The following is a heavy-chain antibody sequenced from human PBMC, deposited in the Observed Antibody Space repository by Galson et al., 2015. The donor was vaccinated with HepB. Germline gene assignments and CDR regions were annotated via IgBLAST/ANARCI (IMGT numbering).Heavy chain of an antibody. Sequence: SLRLSCAVSGFSLRGFSMDWVRQVPGRGLEWLSFISPAGDTIYYVDSVTGRFTISRDTARNSLYLQMNSLRVEDAAVYYCARGWLQNSFDLWGQGTVVTVSS. J-gene: IGHJ3*01. CDR3: ARGWLQNSFDL. D-gene: IGHD5-24*01. CDR1: GFSLRGFS. V-gene: IGHV3-48*01. CDR2: ISPAGDTI.